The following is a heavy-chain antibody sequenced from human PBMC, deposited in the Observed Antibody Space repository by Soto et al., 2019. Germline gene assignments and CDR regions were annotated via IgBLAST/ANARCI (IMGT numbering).Heavy chain of an antibody. J-gene: IGHJ4*02. V-gene: IGHV4-39*01. CDR3: ARQRTLSGYSYGYNPSSIDY. CDR2: IYHSGST. Sequence: QLQLQESGPGLVKPSETLSLTCTVSGGSISSSSYYWGWIRQPPGKGLEWIGSIYHSGSTYYNPSLKSRVTISVDTSKNQFSLKLSSVTAADTAVYYCARQRTLSGYSYGYNPSSIDYWGQGTLVTVSS. CDR1: GGSISSSSYY. D-gene: IGHD5-18*01.